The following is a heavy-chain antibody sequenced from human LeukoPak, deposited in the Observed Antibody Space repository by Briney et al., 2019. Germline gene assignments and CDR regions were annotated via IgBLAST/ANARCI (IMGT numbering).Heavy chain of an antibody. V-gene: IGHV3-30*18. CDR3: AKDGLDCSSTSCYLYYYYYMDV. J-gene: IGHJ6*03. CDR2: ISYDGSNK. D-gene: IGHD2-2*01. CDR1: GFTFSSYG. Sequence: PGRSLRLSCAASGFTFSSYGMHWVRQAPGKGLEWVAVISYDGSNKYYADSVKGRFTISRDNSKNTLYLQMNSLRAEDTAVYYCAKDGLDCSSTSCYLYYYYYMDVWGKGTTVTVSS.